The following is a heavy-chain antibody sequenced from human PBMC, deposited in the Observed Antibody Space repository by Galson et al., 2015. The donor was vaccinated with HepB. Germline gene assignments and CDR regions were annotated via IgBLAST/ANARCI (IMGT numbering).Heavy chain of an antibody. Sequence: SVKVSCKASGYTFTGYYIHWVRQAPGQGLEWMGWINPNSGGTSYAQKFQGRVTMTRDTSISTAYMELSRLRSDDTAVYYCARGRVVVTAIHGVEQKINNWFDPWGQGTLVTVSS. CDR3: ARGRVVVTAIHGVEQKINNWFDP. V-gene: IGHV1-2*02. CDR1: GYTFTGYY. J-gene: IGHJ5*02. D-gene: IGHD2-21*02. CDR2: INPNSGGT.